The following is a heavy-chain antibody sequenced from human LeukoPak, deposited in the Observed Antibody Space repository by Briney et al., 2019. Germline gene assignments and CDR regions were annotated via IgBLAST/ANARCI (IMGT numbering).Heavy chain of an antibody. CDR1: GLTFSSYS. CDR2: ISSSSSYI. CDR3: ARGGWWSYYNFVSGY. Sequence: GGSLRLSCAASGLTFSSYSMNWVRQAPGKGLEWVSSISSSSSYIYYANSVKGRFTISRDNAKNSLYLQMNSLRAEDTAVYYCARGGWWSYYNFVSGYWGQGTLVTVSS. V-gene: IGHV3-21*01. J-gene: IGHJ4*02. D-gene: IGHD3-10*01.